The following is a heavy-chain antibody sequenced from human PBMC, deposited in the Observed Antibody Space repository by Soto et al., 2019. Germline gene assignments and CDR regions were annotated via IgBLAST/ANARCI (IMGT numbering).Heavy chain of an antibody. Sequence: EVQLLESGGGLVQPGGSLTLSCAAAGFTFSSYGMSWVRQAPGKGLEWVSAVSGSGGSVYYADSVRGRFTISRDNSKNTLYLQVNSLRAEDTAIYYCAKGSVVGADYSYGMDVWGQGTTVTVSS. CDR1: GFTFSSYG. V-gene: IGHV3-23*01. D-gene: IGHD2-2*01. CDR2: VSGSGGSV. J-gene: IGHJ6*02. CDR3: AKGSVVGADYSYGMDV.